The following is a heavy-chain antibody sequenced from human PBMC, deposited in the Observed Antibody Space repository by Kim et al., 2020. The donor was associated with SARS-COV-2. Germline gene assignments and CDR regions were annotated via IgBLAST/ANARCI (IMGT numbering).Heavy chain of an antibody. CDR1: GFTFSSYA. CDR2: ISGSGGST. D-gene: IGHD3-22*01. CDR3: AKGVTMIVVVITPAFDI. Sequence: GGSLRLSCAASGFTFSSYAMSWVRQAPGKGLEWVSAISGSGGSTYYADSVKGRFTISRDNSKNTLYLQMNSLRAEDTAVYYCAKGVTMIVVVITPAFDIWGQGTMVTVSS. V-gene: IGHV3-23*01. J-gene: IGHJ3*02.